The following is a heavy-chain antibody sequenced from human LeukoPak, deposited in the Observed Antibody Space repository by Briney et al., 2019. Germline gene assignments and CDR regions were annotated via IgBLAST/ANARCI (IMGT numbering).Heavy chain of an antibody. D-gene: IGHD1-26*01. V-gene: IGHV3-49*04. J-gene: IGHJ4*02. CDR3: TRAGGSWYLHY. CDR2: IRSNGGTT. Sequence: GGSLRLSCTTSGFTFGDYALSWVRQAPGKGLEWVGFIRSNGGTTEYAASVKGRFTISRDDSMRIAYLQMNSLKTEDTAVYYCTRAGGSWYLHYWGQGTLVTVPS. CDR1: GFTFGDYA.